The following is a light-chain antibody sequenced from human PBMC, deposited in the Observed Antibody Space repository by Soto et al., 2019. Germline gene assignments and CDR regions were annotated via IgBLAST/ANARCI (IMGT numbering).Light chain of an antibody. CDR2: EVT. J-gene: IGLJ1*01. CDR1: SSDVGGYNY. V-gene: IGLV2-8*01. CDR3: TSYEGGNNV. Sequence: QSALTQPPSASGSPGQSVTISCTGTSSDVGGYNYVSWYQQHPGKVPKLMVYEVTKRPSGVPDRFSGSKSGNTSSLTVSGIQDEAEADYYCTSYEGGNNVFGTGTKLTVL.